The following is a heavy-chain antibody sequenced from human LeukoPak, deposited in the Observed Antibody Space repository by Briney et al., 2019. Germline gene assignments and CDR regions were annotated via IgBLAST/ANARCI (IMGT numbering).Heavy chain of an antibody. D-gene: IGHD3-16*01. CDR3: AEDRIRGDSY. Sequence: GGSLRLSCAASGFTFSSYVMRWVRQAPGKGLEWVSSISDTGGDTYYTDSVRGRFTISRDNSKNTLYLQMNSLRAEDTAVYYCAEDRIRGDSYWGQGTLVTVSS. J-gene: IGHJ4*02. CDR1: GFTFSSYV. CDR2: ISDTGGDT. V-gene: IGHV3-23*01.